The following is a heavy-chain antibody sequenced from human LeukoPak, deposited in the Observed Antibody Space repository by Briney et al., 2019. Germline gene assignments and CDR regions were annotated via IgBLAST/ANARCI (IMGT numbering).Heavy chain of an antibody. D-gene: IGHD3-3*01. CDR1: GYTFTGYY. J-gene: IGHJ4*02. Sequence: ASVKVSCKASGYTFTGYYMHWVRQAPGQGLEWMGWINPNSGGTNYAQKFQGRVTMTRDTSISTAYMELSRLRSDDTAVYYCARETGAPRYYDFWSGYHYFDYWGRGTLVTVSS. V-gene: IGHV1-2*02. CDR3: ARETGAPRYYDFWSGYHYFDY. CDR2: INPNSGGT.